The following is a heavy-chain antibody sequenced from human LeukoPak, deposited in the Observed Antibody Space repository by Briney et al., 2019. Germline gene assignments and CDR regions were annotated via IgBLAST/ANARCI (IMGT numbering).Heavy chain of an antibody. CDR2: ISGSGGST. J-gene: IGHJ4*02. CDR1: GFTFSSYA. CDR3: AKVDGYGIRGFDY. D-gene: IGHD5-24*01. Sequence: TGGSLRLSCAASGFTFSSYAMSWVRQAPGKGLEWVSAISGSGGSTYYADSVKGRFTISRDNSKNTLYLQMNSLRAEDTAVYYCAKVDGYGIRGFDYWGQGTLVTVSS. V-gene: IGHV3-23*01.